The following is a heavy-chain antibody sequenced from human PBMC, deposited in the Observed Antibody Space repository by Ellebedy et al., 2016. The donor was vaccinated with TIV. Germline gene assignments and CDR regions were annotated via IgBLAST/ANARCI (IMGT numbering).Heavy chain of an antibody. V-gene: IGHV1-8*01. CDR1: GYTFTSYD. CDR2: MNPKSGST. D-gene: IGHD6-13*01. CDR3: ARERYSRVELDY. Sequence: AASVKVSCKASGYTFTSYDINWVRQATGQGLEWMGWMNPKSGSTGYAQKFQGRVTMTRDTSASTAYMELSSLRSEDTAVYYCARERYSRVELDYWGQGTLVTVSS. J-gene: IGHJ4*02.